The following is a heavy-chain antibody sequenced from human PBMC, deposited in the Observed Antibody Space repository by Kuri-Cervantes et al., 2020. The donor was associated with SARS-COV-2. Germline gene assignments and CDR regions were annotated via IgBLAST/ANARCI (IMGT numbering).Heavy chain of an antibody. CDR3: ARESSSSWYWFDP. Sequence: SETLSLTCTVSGGSTSSQSYYWGWIRQPPGKGLEWIGSVYYSGTTYYNPSLKSRVTISLDTSKNQLSLNLNSVTAADTAVFYCARESSSSWYWFDPRGQGTLVTVSS. V-gene: IGHV4-39*02. D-gene: IGHD6-13*01. CDR1: GGSTSSQSYY. J-gene: IGHJ5*02. CDR2: VYYSGTT.